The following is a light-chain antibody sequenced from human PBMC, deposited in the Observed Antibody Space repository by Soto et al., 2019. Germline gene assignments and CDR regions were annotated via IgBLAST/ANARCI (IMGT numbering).Light chain of an antibody. V-gene: IGKV3-15*01. Sequence: ERVMTQSPATLSVSPGERATLFCRASQSVSSNLAWYQQKPGQAPRLLIYGASTRATGIPARFSGSGSGTEFTLTISSLQSEDFAVYYCQQYNNWPLLTFGGGTKVDIK. CDR3: QQYNNWPLLT. CDR2: GAS. J-gene: IGKJ4*01. CDR1: QSVSSN.